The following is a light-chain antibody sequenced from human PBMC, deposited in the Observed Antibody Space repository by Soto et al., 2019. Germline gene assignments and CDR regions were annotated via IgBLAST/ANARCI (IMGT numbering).Light chain of an antibody. Sequence: QSVLTQPPSVSGAPGQRVTISCTGSSSNIGAGYDVHWYQQLPGTAPKLLIYGNSNRPSGVPDRFSDSKSGTSASLAITGLQAEDDTDYYCQSYDNSLSGWVFGGGTKLTVL. CDR1: SSNIGAGYD. V-gene: IGLV1-40*01. CDR3: QSYDNSLSGWV. CDR2: GNS. J-gene: IGLJ3*02.